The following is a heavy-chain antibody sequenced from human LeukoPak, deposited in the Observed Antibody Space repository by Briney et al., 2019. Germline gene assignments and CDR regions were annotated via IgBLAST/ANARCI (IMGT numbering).Heavy chain of an antibody. CDR2: IYYSGST. V-gene: IGHV4-39*01. CDR3: ARSHSPRHSLTVFGVVKSSRGYYFDY. J-gene: IGHJ4*02. Sequence: PSETLSLTCTVSGGSISSSSYYWGWIRQPPGKGLEWFGSIYYSGSTYSNPSFKGRVTISVDTPKNQFSLKLSSVTAADTALYYCARSHSPRHSLTVFGVVKSSRGYYFDYWGQGTLVTVSS. D-gene: IGHD3-3*01. CDR1: GGSISSSSYY.